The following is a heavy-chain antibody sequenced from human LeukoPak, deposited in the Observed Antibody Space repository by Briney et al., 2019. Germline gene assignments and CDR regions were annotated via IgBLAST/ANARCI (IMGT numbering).Heavy chain of an antibody. Sequence: GGSVRLSCAASGFTFSSYSMNWVRQAPGKGLEWVSSISSSSSYIYYADSVKGRFTISRDNAKNSLYLQMNSLRAEDTAVYYCASSAPAANRPFYYYYYMDVWGKGTTVTVSS. CDR3: ASSAPAANRPFYYYYYMDV. CDR1: GFTFSSYS. V-gene: IGHV3-21*01. J-gene: IGHJ6*03. D-gene: IGHD2-2*01. CDR2: ISSSSSYI.